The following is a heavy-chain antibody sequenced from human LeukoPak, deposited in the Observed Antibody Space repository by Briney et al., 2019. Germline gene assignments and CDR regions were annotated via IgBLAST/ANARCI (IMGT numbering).Heavy chain of an antibody. J-gene: IGHJ4*02. CDR1: GFPFSSYW. CDR3: AKESTVTPIDY. D-gene: IGHD2-21*02. Sequence: GGSLRLSCAASGFPFSSYWMHWVRQAPGKGLEWVAFIRYDGSNKYYVDSVKGRLTISRDNSKNTLYLQLNSRRVEDMAVIHCAKESTVTPIDYWGQGTLVTVFS. CDR2: IRYDGSNK. V-gene: IGHV3-30*02.